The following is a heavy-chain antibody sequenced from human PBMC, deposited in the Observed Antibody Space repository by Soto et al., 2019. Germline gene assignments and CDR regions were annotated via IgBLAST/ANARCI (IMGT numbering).Heavy chain of an antibody. J-gene: IGHJ6*02. V-gene: IGHV4-59*08. D-gene: IGHD1-26*01. CDR3: ASLGATLYYYYGMDV. Sequence: SETLSLTCTVSGGSISSYYWSWIRQPPGKGLEWIGYIYYSGSTNYNPSLKSRVTISVDTSKNQFSLKLSSVTAADTAVYYCASLGATLYYYYGMDVWGQGTTVTVSS. CDR1: GGSISSYY. CDR2: IYYSGST.